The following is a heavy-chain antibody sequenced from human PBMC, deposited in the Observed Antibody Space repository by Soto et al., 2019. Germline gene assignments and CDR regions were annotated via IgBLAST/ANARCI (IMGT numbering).Heavy chain of an antibody. J-gene: IGHJ6*02. V-gene: IGHV1-8*01. Sequence: QVQLVQSGAEVKKPGASVKVSCKASGYTFTSYDINWVRQATGQGLEWMGWMDPKSGNTGYVQKFQRRATLXRNTPRSTAYMELSSLRSEDTAVYYCARGVFSGHVWGQGTTVTVSS. CDR2: MDPKSGNT. CDR1: GYTFTSYD. CDR3: ARGVFSGHV.